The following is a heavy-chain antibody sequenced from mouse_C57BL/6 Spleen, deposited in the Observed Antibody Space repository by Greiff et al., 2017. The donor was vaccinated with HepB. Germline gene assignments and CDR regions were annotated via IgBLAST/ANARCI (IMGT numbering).Heavy chain of an antibody. D-gene: IGHD2-4*01. CDR1: GFSLTSYA. CDR3: ARRYDYDDYAMDY. Sequence: VQRVESGPGLVAPSQSLSITCTVSGFSLTSYAISWVRQPPGKGLEWLGVIWTGGGTNYNSALKSRLSISKDNSKSQVFLKMNSLQTDDTARYYCARRYDYDDYAMDYWGQGTSVTVSS. CDR2: IWTGGGT. V-gene: IGHV2-9-1*01. J-gene: IGHJ4*01.